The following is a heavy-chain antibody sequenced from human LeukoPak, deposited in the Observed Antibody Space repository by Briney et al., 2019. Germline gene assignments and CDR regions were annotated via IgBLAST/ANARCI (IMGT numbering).Heavy chain of an antibody. Sequence: SVKDSCKASGGTFSSYAISWVRQAPGQGLEWMGRIIPILGIANYAQKFQGRVTITADKSTSTAYMELSSLRSEDTAVYYCARDPTYGSGSYFPFDYWGQGTLVTVSS. CDR2: IIPILGIA. CDR1: GGTFSSYA. J-gene: IGHJ4*02. D-gene: IGHD3-10*01. CDR3: ARDPTYGSGSYFPFDY. V-gene: IGHV1-69*04.